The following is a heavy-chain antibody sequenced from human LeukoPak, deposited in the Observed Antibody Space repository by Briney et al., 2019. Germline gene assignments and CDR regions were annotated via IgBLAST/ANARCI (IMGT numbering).Heavy chain of an antibody. Sequence: PGGSLRLSCAASGFTFSNYWMTWVRQAPGKGLEWVAFIRYDGRNKYYADSVKGRFTISRDNSKNTLYLQMNSLRAEDTAVYYCAKPRGSYFDDYWGQGTLVTVSS. CDR1: GFTFSNYW. J-gene: IGHJ4*02. CDR2: IRYDGRNK. CDR3: AKPRGSYFDDY. V-gene: IGHV3-30*02. D-gene: IGHD1-26*01.